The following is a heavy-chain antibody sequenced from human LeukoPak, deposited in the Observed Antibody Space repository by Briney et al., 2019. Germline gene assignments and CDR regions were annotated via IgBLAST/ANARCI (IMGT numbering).Heavy chain of an antibody. D-gene: IGHD6-19*01. CDR3: AEGIAVASY. Sequence: PSETLSLTCTVSGGSISSYYWSWIRQPPGKGLEWIGYIYYSGSTYYNPSLKSRVTISVDTSKNQFSLKLSSVTAADTAVYYCAEGIAVASYWGQGTLVTVSS. CDR1: GGSISSYY. CDR2: IYYSGST. V-gene: IGHV4-59*06. J-gene: IGHJ4*02.